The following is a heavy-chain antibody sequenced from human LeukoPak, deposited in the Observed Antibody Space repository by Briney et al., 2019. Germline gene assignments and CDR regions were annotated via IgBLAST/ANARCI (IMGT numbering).Heavy chain of an antibody. CDR2: INPNSGGT. D-gene: IGHD1-26*01. CDR3: ARDDSGSYYEPKAFDI. V-gene: IGHV1-2*02. Sequence: ASVKVSCKASGYTFTGYYMHWVRQAPGQGLEWMGWINPNSGGTNYAQKFQGRVTMTRDTSISTAYMELSRLRSDDTVVYYCARDDSGSYYEPKAFDIWGQGTMVTVSS. J-gene: IGHJ3*02. CDR1: GYTFTGYY.